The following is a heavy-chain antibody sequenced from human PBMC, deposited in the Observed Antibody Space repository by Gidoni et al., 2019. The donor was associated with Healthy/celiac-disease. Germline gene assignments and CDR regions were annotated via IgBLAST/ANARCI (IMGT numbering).Heavy chain of an antibody. CDR1: GGSISSSSYY. V-gene: IGHV4-39*07. CDR3: ARDQRSGSYSDNWFDP. D-gene: IGHD1-26*01. Sequence: TVSGGSISSSSYYWGWVRQPPGKGLAWIGSIYYSGSTYYNPSLKSRVTISVDTSKNQFSLKLSSVTAADTAVYYCARDQRSGSYSDNWFDPWGQGTLVTVSS. J-gene: IGHJ5*02. CDR2: IYYSGST.